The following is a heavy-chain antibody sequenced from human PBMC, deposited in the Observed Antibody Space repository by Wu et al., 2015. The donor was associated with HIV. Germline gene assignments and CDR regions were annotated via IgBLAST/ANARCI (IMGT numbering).Heavy chain of an antibody. CDR1: TYTFTNYG. V-gene: IGHV1-18*01. J-gene: IGHJ5*02. CDR2: INPNNGNP. CDR3: ARDQEDYYEGEYWFDP. D-gene: IGHD3-22*01. Sequence: QVQVVQSGAEVKKPGASVQVSCKTSTYTFTNYGINWVRQAPGQGLEWMGWINPNNGNPKYAQRFQGRVTMTRDTSISTAYMELSRLRSDDTAVYYCARDQEDYYEGEYWFDPWGQGTLVTVSS.